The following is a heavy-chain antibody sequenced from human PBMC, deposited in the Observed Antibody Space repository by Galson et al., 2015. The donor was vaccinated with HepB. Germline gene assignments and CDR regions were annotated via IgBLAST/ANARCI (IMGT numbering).Heavy chain of an antibody. V-gene: IGHV3-30-3*01. D-gene: IGHD6-19*01. Sequence: SLRLSCAASGFTFSSYAMHWVRQAPGKGLEWVAVISYDGSNKYYADSVKGRFTISRDNSKNTLYLQMNSLRAEDTAVYYCARTSRGTVAGISIFSYWGQGTLVTVSS. CDR3: ARTSRGTVAGISIFSY. CDR1: GFTFSSYA. CDR2: ISYDGSNK. J-gene: IGHJ4*02.